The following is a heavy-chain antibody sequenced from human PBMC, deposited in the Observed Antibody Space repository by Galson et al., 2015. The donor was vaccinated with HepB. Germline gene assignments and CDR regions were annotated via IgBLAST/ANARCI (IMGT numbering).Heavy chain of an antibody. CDR2: ISGSGGNT. J-gene: IGHJ4*02. Sequence: SLRLSCAASGFTFSSYAMSWVRQAPGKGLEWVSAISGSGGNTYYADSVKGRFTISRDNSKNTLYLQMNSLRAEDTAVYYCAKARKAGCSSTSCYPFDYWGQGTLVTVSS. CDR1: GFTFSSYA. V-gene: IGHV3-23*01. CDR3: AKARKAGCSSTSCYPFDY. D-gene: IGHD2-2*01.